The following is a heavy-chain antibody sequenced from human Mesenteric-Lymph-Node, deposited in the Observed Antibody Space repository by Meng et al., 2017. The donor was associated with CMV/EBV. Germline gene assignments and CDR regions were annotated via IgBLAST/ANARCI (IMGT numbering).Heavy chain of an antibody. CDR3: AGGSYKDPSDY. CDR1: GYTFTGYY. CDR2: INPNSGGT. D-gene: IGHD1-26*01. Sequence: ASVKVSCKASGYTFTGYYMHWVRQAPGQGLEWMGWINPNSGGTNYAQKFQGRVTMTRDTSTSTVYMELSSLRSEDTAVYYCAGGSYKDPSDYWGQGTLVTVSS. V-gene: IGHV1-2*02. J-gene: IGHJ4*02.